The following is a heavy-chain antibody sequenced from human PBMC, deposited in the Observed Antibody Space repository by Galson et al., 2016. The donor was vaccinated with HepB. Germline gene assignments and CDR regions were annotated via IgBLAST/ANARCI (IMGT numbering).Heavy chain of an antibody. CDR1: RYTFSNYY. D-gene: IGHD5-18*01. V-gene: IGHV5-51*01. CDR2: IYPGDSET. J-gene: IGHJ6*02. CDR3: ARHGRQAYTYGAQRVSSGLDV. Sequence: KVSCKVSRYTFSNYYIAWVRQMPGKGLEWMGIIYPGDSETRYSPSFQGQVAISADKSLSTAFLQWNSLKASDTAIYYCARHGRQAYTYGAQRVSSGLDVWGQGTTVIVFS.